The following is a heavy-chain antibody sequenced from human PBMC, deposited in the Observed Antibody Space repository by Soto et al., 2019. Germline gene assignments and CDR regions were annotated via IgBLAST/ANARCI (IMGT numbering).Heavy chain of an antibody. CDR3: AGESISAAAGY. D-gene: IGHD6-13*01. CDR2: IHHSGST. CDR1: GGSFCGYY. Sequence: QVQLQQWGAGLLKPSETLSVTCAVYGGSFCGYYWSWIRQPPGKGLERIGEIHHSGSTNYNPSLKSRVDISVDTSKSQFALKLSSVTAAATAVYYCAGESISAAAGYWGQGTLVTVSS. J-gene: IGHJ4*02. V-gene: IGHV4-34*01.